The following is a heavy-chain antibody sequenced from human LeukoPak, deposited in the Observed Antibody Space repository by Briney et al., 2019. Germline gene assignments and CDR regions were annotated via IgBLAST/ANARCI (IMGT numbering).Heavy chain of an antibody. CDR1: GFTFSSYS. D-gene: IGHD3-16*01. CDR2: ISSSSSYI. J-gene: IGHJ5*02. CDR3: ARDGGGGFDP. V-gene: IGHV3-21*01. Sequence: GGSLRLSCAASGFTFSSYSMNWVRQAPGKGLEWVSSISSSSSYIYYAGSVKGRFTISRDNAKNSLYLQMNSLRAEDTAVYYCARDGGGGFDPWGQGTLVTVSS.